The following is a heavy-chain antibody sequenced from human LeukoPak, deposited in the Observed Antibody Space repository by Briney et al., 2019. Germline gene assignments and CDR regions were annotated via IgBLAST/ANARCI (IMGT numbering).Heavy chain of an antibody. CDR1: GYSISSGYY. J-gene: IGHJ4*02. D-gene: IGHD2-2*01. CDR3: AREANYCTTTSCFFDY. CDR2: IYHSGST. Sequence: SETLSLTCTVSGYSISSGYYWGWIRQPPGKGLEWIGSIYHSGSTYYNPSLKSRVTISVDTSKNQFSLNLSSVTAADTAVYYCAREANYCTTTSCFFDYWGQGTLVTVSS. V-gene: IGHV4-38-2*02.